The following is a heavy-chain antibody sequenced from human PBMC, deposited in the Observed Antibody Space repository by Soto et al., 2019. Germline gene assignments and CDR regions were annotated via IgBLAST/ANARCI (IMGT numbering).Heavy chain of an antibody. J-gene: IGHJ1*01. CDR2: IYWDDDK. CDR3: AHRRRAAAGDNEYFQH. CDR1: GFSLSTSGVG. Sequence: SGPTLVNPPQTLTLTCTFSGFSLSTSGVGVGWIRQPPGKALEWLALIYWDDDKRYSPSLKSRLTITKDTSKNQVVLTMTNMDPVDTATYYCAHRRRAAAGDNEYFQHWGQGTLVTVSS. D-gene: IGHD6-13*01. V-gene: IGHV2-5*02.